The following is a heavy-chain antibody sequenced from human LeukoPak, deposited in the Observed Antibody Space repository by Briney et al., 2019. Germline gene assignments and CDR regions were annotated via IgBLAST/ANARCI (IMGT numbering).Heavy chain of an antibody. CDR3: ARDRQEPATGYGNYYFEY. D-gene: IGHD1-14*01. CDR1: GASISSYY. Sequence: SETLSLTCTVSGASISSYYWSWVRQPAGRGLEWIGRIYISGSTDYNPSLKSRVTMSVDTSKNQLSLKLSSVTAADTAIYFCARDRQEPATGYGNYYFEYWGQGTLVTVSS. CDR2: IYISGST. V-gene: IGHV4-4*07. J-gene: IGHJ4*02.